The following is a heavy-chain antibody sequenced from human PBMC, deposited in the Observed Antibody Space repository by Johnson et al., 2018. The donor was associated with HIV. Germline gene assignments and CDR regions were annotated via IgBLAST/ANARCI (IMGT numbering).Heavy chain of an antibody. Sequence: MQLVESGGGLVQPGGSLRLSCAASGFTFSSYAMSWVRQVPGKGLEWIGFITSTADGGTTQYAASVRGRFTISRDDSKSIAYLQMNSLKAEDTAVYYCISPERAAAGFLTWGQGAMVTVSS. J-gene: IGHJ3*01. CDR2: ITSTADGGTT. CDR3: ISPERAAAGFLT. V-gene: IGHV3-49*04. D-gene: IGHD6-13*01. CDR1: GFTFSSYA.